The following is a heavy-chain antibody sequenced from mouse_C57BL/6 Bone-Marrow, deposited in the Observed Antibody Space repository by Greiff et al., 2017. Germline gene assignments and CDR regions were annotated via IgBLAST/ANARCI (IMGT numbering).Heavy chain of an antibody. D-gene: IGHD1-1*01. CDR1: GFNIKDDY. J-gene: IGHJ1*03. Sequence: EVQLQESGAELVRPGASVKLSCTASGFNIKDDYMHWVKQRPEQGLEWIGWIDPETGDTEYASKFQGKATITADTSSNTAYLQLSSLTSEDTAVYYCTFFSYYGSSYWYFDVWGTGTTVTVSS. CDR2: IDPETGDT. CDR3: TFFSYYGSSYWYFDV. V-gene: IGHV14-4*01.